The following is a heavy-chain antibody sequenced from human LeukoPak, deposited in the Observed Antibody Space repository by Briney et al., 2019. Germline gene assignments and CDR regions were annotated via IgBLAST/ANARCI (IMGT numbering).Heavy chain of an antibody. CDR1: GGTFSSYA. Sequence: SVKVSCKASGGTFSSYAISWVRQAPGQGLEWMGGIIPIFGTANYAQKFQGRVTITADESTSTAYMELSSLRSEDTAVYYCARGRDIVVVVAARSDAFDIWAKGQWSPSLQ. CDR2: IIPIFGTA. V-gene: IGHV1-69*13. CDR3: ARGRDIVVVVAARSDAFDI. J-gene: IGHJ3*02. D-gene: IGHD2-15*01.